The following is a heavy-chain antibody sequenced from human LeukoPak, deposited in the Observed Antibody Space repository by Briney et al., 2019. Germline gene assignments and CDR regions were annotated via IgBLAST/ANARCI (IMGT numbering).Heavy chain of an antibody. CDR2: IYTSGST. D-gene: IGHD3-10*01. CDR3: ARENISLLWFGELLGYYFDY. J-gene: IGHJ4*02. V-gene: IGHV4-4*07. Sequence: PSETLSLTCTVPGGSISSYYRSWIRQPAGKGLEWIGRIYTSGSTNYNPSLKSRVTMSVDTSRNQFSLKLSSVTAADTAVYYCARENISLLWFGELLGYYFDYWGQGTLVTVSS. CDR1: GGSISSYY.